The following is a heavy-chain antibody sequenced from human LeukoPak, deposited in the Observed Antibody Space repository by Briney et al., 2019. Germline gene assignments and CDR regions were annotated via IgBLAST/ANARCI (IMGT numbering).Heavy chain of an antibody. CDR3: AKDIMGVAGTGAFDI. J-gene: IGHJ3*02. CDR1: GCSFSIYV. V-gene: IGHV3-23*01. Sequence: GGALRLSGAASGCSFSIYVMSWVRQAPGKGLEWVSAISGSGGSTYYADSVKGRFTISRDNSKNTLYLQMNSLRAEDTAVYYCAKDIMGVAGTGAFDIWGQGTMVTVSS. CDR2: ISGSGGST. D-gene: IGHD6-19*01.